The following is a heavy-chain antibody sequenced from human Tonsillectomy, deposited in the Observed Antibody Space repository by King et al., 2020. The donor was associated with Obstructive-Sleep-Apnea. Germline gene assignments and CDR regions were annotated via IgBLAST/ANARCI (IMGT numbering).Heavy chain of an antibody. Sequence: VQLVESGGGLVQPGGSLRLSCAASGFTVSSNYMSWVRQAPGKGLEWVSVIYSGVTTYYAVSVKGGLTISSDNSKYTLYLQMNSLRAEDTPVYYCARAPFIWTDYDQSWYFDLWGRGALVTVSS. CDR3: ARAPFIWTDYDQSWYFDL. V-gene: IGHV3-66*01. J-gene: IGHJ2*01. D-gene: IGHD3/OR15-3a*01. CDR2: IYSGVTT. CDR1: GFTVSSNY.